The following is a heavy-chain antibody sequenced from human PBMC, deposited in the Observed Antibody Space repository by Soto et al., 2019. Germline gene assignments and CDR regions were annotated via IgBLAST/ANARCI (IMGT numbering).Heavy chain of an antibody. Sequence: SVKVSCKASGGTFSSYAISWVRQAPGQGLEWMGGIIPIFGTANYAQKFQGRVTITADESTSTAYMELSSLRSEDTVVYYCERDRGTRKVQQALDYWGQGTLVPVSS. CDR2: IIPIFGTA. V-gene: IGHV1-69*13. D-gene: IGHD6-13*01. J-gene: IGHJ4*02. CDR1: GGTFSSYA. CDR3: ERDRGTRKVQQALDY.